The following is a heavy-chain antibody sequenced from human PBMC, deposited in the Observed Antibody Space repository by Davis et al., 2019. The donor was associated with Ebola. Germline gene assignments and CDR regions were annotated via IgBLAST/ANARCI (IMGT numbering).Heavy chain of an antibody. CDR1: GYSFTSYW. CDR3: ASNPMTTVTQAAFDI. J-gene: IGHJ3*02. V-gene: IGHV5-51*01. Sequence: PGGSLRLSCKGSGYSFTSYWISWVRQMPGKGLEWMGIFYPGDSDARYSPSFQGQVTISADKSISTAYLQWSSLKASDTAMYYCASNPMTTVTQAAFDIWGQGTMVTVSS. D-gene: IGHD4-11*01. CDR2: FYPGDSDA.